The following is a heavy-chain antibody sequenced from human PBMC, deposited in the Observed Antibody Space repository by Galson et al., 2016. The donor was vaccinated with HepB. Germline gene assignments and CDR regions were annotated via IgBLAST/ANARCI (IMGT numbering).Heavy chain of an antibody. J-gene: IGHJ4*02. CDR1: GGSISSRTYY. D-gene: IGHD4/OR15-4a*01. CDR2: IYYSGTT. Sequence: SETLSLTCTVSGGSISSRTYYWGWIRQPPGRGLEWIGSIYYSGTTYYNPSLKSRVTISVDTSKNQFSLKLNSVTAADTAVYYCARENGWTWPPRLYYFDYWGQGALVTVSS. CDR3: ARENGWTWPPRLYYFDY. V-gene: IGHV4-39*01.